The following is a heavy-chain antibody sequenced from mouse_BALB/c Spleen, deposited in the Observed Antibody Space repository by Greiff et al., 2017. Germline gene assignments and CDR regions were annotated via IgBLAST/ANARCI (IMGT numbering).Heavy chain of an antibody. CDR2: ISYDGSN. CDR3: ARVSLLRDYAMDY. CDR1: GYSITSGYY. J-gene: IGHJ4*01. D-gene: IGHD1-2*01. Sequence: LMESGPGLVKPSQSLSFTCSVTGYSITSGYYWYWIRQFPGNKLEWMGYISYDGSNNYNPSLKNRISITRDTSKNQFFLKLNSVTTEDTATYYCARVSLLRDYAMDYWGQGTSVTVSS. V-gene: IGHV3-6*02.